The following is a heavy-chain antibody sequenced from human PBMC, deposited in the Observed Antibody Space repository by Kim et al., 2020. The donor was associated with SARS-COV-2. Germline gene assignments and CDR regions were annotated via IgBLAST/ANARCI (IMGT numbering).Heavy chain of an antibody. Sequence: SVKVSCKASGGTFSSYAISWVRQAPGQGLEWMGRIIPILGIANYTQKFQGRVTITADKSTSTAYIELSSLRSEDTAVYYCARDVDTAMVTQDYWGQGTL. CDR3: ARDVDTAMVTQDY. V-gene: IGHV1-69*04. CDR2: IIPILGIA. CDR1: GGTFSSYA. D-gene: IGHD5-18*01. J-gene: IGHJ4*02.